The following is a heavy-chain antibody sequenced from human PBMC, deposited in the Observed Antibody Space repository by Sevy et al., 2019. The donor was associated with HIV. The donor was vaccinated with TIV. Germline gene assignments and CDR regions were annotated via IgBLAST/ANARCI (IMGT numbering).Heavy chain of an antibody. CDR1: GGSFGSSGYY. V-gene: IGHV4-61*02. CDR2: IYTSWTT. D-gene: IGHD6-19*01. Sequence: SETLSLTCTVSGGSFGSSGYYWNWIRQPAGKGLEWIGRIYTSWTTNYNPSLKSRVTMSVDTSKNQFSLKLSSVTAADTAVYYCAGRIAVAAFDYWGQGNLVTVSS. J-gene: IGHJ4*02. CDR3: AGRIAVAAFDY.